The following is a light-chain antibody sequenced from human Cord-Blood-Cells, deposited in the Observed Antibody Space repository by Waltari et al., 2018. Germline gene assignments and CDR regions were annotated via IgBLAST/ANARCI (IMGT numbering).Light chain of an antibody. J-gene: IGKJ1*01. Sequence: DIQMTQSPSTLSASVGDRFTITCRASQSISSWLAWYQQKPGKAPKLLIYKESSLESGVPSRFSGSGSGTEFTLTISSLQPDDFATYYCQQYNSYSWTFGQGTKVEIK. CDR2: KES. V-gene: IGKV1-5*03. CDR3: QQYNSYSWT. CDR1: QSISSW.